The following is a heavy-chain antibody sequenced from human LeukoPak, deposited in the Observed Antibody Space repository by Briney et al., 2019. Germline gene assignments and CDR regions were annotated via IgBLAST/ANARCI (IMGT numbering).Heavy chain of an antibody. V-gene: IGHV3-48*01. J-gene: IGHJ4*02. Sequence: PGGSLRLSCAASGFTFSSYSMNWVRQAPGKGLEWVSYISSSSSTIYYADSVKGRFTFSRDNAKNSLYLQVNSLRAEDTAVYYCAREPYCSSTSCYLPIDYWGQGTLVTVSS. CDR3: AREPYCSSTSCYLPIDY. CDR2: ISSSSSTI. CDR1: GFTFSSYS. D-gene: IGHD2-2*01.